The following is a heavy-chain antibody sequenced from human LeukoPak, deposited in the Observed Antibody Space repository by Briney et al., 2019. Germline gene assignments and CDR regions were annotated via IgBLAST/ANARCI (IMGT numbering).Heavy chain of an antibody. CDR3: ARGDYGEDY. CDR2: INHSGST. CDR1: GGSFSGYY. V-gene: IGHV4-34*01. Sequence: SETLSLTCAVYGGSFSGYYWSWIRQPPGKGLEWIGEINHSGSTNYNPSLKSRVTISVDTPKNQFSLKLSSVTAADTAVYYCARGDYGEDYWGQGTLVTVSS. J-gene: IGHJ4*02. D-gene: IGHD4-17*01.